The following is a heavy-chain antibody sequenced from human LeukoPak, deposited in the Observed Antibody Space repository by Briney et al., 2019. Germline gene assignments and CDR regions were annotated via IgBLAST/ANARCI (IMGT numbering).Heavy chain of an antibody. CDR2: IYYSGST. CDR3: ARDQYYYDSSGYYYYYYGTDV. D-gene: IGHD3-22*01. J-gene: IGHJ6*02. V-gene: IGHV4-59*01. CDR1: GGSISSYY. Sequence: PSETLSLTCTVSGGSISSYYWSWIRQPPGKGLEWIGYIYYSGSTNYNPSLKSRVTISVDTSKNQFSLKLSSVTAADTAVYYCARDQYYYDSSGYYYYYYGTDVWGQGTTVTVSS.